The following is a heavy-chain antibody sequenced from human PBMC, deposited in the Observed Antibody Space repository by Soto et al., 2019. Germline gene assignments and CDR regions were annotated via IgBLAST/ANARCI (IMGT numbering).Heavy chain of an antibody. Sequence: GGSLRLSCAASGFTFSSYGMHWVRQAPGKGLEWVAVISYDGSNKYYADSVKGRFTISRDNSKNTLYLQMNSLRAEDTAVYYCAKADTAMVYYYYGMDVWGQGTTVTVSS. CDR1: GFTFSSYG. CDR2: ISYDGSNK. D-gene: IGHD5-18*01. CDR3: AKADTAMVYYYYGMDV. V-gene: IGHV3-30*18. J-gene: IGHJ6*02.